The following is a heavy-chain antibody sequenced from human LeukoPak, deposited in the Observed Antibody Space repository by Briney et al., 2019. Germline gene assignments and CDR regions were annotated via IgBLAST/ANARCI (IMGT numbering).Heavy chain of an antibody. CDR2: ISSSTTTI. D-gene: IGHD4-17*01. J-gene: IGHJ4*02. V-gene: IGHV3-48*02. Sequence: GGSLRLSCVASGFTFSSYDMNWVRQAPGKGLEWISFISSSTTTIHYADSVKGRFTISRDNAKNSLYLQMNSLRDEDTAVYYCARDWGNDYGHHFDFWGQGTLVTVSP. CDR1: GFTFSSYD. CDR3: ARDWGNDYGHHFDF.